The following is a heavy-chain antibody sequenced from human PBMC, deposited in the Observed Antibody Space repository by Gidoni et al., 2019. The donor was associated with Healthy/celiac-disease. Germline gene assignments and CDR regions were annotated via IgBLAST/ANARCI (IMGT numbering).Heavy chain of an antibody. CDR1: GFTFSSYG. Sequence: QVQMVESGGGVVKPGRSLKLSCAASGFTFSSYGMHWVRQAPGKGLEWVAVIWYDGSNKYYADSVKGRFTISRDNSKNTLYLQMNSLRAEDTAVYYCARDQGDGYNLDYWGQGTLVTVSS. V-gene: IGHV3-33*01. D-gene: IGHD5-12*01. CDR3: ARDQGDGYNLDY. J-gene: IGHJ4*02. CDR2: IWYDGSNK.